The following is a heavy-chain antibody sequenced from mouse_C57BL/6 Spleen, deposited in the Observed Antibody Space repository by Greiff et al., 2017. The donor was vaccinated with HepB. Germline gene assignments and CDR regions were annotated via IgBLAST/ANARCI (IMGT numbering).Heavy chain of an antibody. Sequence: EVKVVESGEGLVKPGGSLKLSCAASGFTFSSYAMSWVRQTPEKRLEWVAYISSGGDYIYYADTVKGRFTISRDNARNTLYLQMSSLKSEDTAMYYCTYGNYGNFDVWGTGTTVTVSS. V-gene: IGHV5-9-1*02. D-gene: IGHD2-1*01. J-gene: IGHJ1*03. CDR3: TYGNYGNFDV. CDR1: GFTFSSYA. CDR2: ISSGGDYI.